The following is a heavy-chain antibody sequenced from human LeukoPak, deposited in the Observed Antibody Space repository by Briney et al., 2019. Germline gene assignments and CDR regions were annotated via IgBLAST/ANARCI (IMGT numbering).Heavy chain of an antibody. CDR3: TRYNNDHFDY. CDR1: GFTFSDYY. V-gene: IGHV3-33*08. Sequence: HSGGSLRLSCAASGFTFSDYYMSWIRQAPGKGLEWVAVIAYDGSRAFYADSVKGRFTNSRDNSNNTMSVQMDDLRAEDTAVYYCTRYNNDHFDYWGQGTLVTVSS. J-gene: IGHJ4*02. CDR2: IAYDGSRA. D-gene: IGHD1-14*01.